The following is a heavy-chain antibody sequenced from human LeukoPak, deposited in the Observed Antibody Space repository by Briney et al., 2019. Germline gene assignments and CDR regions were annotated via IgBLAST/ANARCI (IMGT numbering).Heavy chain of an antibody. CDR1: GGSISSYY. D-gene: IGHD6-19*01. V-gene: IGHV4-59*12. CDR3: RAVADTRLDY. CDR2: IYYSGST. Sequence: SETLSLTCTVSGGSISSYYWSWIRQPPGKGLEWIGYIYYSGSTNYNPSLKSRVTISVDTSKNQFSLKLSSVTAADTAVYYGRAVADTRLDYWGQGTLVTVSS. J-gene: IGHJ4*02.